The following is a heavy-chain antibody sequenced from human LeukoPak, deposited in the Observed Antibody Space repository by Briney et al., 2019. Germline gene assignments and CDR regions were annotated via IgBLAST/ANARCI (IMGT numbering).Heavy chain of an antibody. D-gene: IGHD5-24*01. J-gene: IGHJ4*02. Sequence: GGSLRLSCAASGFTFSNYDVHWVRQAPGKGLEWVAVIWYDGSNKYYVDSVKGRFTISRDISKNTLYLQMNSLSAEDTAVYYCARHGYNYGFDYWGQGTLVTVSS. CDR1: GFTFSNYD. V-gene: IGHV3-33*01. CDR3: ARHGYNYGFDY. CDR2: IWYDGSNK.